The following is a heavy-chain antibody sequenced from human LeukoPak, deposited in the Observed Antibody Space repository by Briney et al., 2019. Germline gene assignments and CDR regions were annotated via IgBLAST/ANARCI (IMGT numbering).Heavy chain of an antibody. Sequence: SETLSLTCTVSGGSISYYYSWIRQPPGKGLEWIGYVYYTGSTNYNPSLRSRVTISLDTSRNQFSLNLSSVTAADTAVYYCARDPGTPYYLYGLDVWGKGTTVTVSS. CDR3: ARDPGTPYYLYGLDV. CDR1: GGSISYY. V-gene: IGHV4-59*01. J-gene: IGHJ6*04. D-gene: IGHD3-10*01. CDR2: VYYTGST.